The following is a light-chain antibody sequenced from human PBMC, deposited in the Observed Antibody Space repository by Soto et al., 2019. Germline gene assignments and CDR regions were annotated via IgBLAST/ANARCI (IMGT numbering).Light chain of an antibody. CDR1: QGISSW. CDR2: AAS. Sequence: DIQMTQSPSSVSASVGDSVTITCRASQGISSWLAWYQKKRGKAPKLLILAASSLPSGVPSRFTGSGSGTDFTLTNSCLQPEDFATYYCQRANRFPYTVGQGTKLEIK. V-gene: IGKV1-12*01. J-gene: IGKJ2*01. CDR3: QRANRFPYT.